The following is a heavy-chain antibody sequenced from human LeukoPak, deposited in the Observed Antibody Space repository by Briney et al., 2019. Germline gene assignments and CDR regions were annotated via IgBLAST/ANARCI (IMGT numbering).Heavy chain of an antibody. D-gene: IGHD6-13*01. V-gene: IGHV3-30-3*01. CDR1: GFTFSSYA. Sequence: PGGSLRLSCAASGFTFSSYAMHWVRQAPGKGLEWVAVISYDGSNKYHADSVKGRFTISRDNSKNTLYLQMNSLRAEDTAVYYCARDVSTHNKEQLVRDYWGQGTLVTVSS. CDR3: ARDVSTHNKEQLVRDY. CDR2: ISYDGSNK. J-gene: IGHJ4*02.